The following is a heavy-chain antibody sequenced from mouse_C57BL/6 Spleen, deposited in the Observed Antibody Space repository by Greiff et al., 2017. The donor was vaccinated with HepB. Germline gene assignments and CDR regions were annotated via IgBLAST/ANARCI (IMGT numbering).Heavy chain of an antibody. CDR1: GYTFTSYW. D-gene: IGHD1-1*01. J-gene: IGHJ1*03. V-gene: IGHV1-53*01. Sequence: VQLQQPGTELVKPGASVKLSCKASGYTFTSYWMHWVKQRPGQGLEWIGNINPSNGGTNYNENFKSKATLTVDKSSSTAYMQLSSLTSEDSAVYYCAHYYGSSSYWYCDVWGTGTTVTVSS. CDR2: INPSNGGT. CDR3: AHYYGSSSYWYCDV.